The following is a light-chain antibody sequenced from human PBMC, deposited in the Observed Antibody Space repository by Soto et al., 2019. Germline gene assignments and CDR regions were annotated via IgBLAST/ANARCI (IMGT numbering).Light chain of an antibody. Sequence: QSVLTQPASVSGSPGQSITISCTGTSSDVGGYDYVSWYQHHPGKAPKLMIYEVSNRPSGVSNRFSGSKSGNTASLTISGLQAEDEADYYCCSYTSSSTLVFGGGTKLTVL. CDR1: SSDVGGYDY. CDR2: EVS. CDR3: CSYTSSSTLV. V-gene: IGLV2-14*01. J-gene: IGLJ2*01.